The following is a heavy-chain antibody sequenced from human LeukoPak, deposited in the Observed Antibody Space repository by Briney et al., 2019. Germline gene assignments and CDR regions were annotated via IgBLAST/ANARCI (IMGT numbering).Heavy chain of an antibody. CDR3: AELGITMIGGV. CDR2: ISSSGSTI. D-gene: IGHD3-10*02. J-gene: IGHJ6*04. Sequence: GGSLRLSCVASGFTFSSYSMNWVRQAPGKGLEWVSYISSSGSTIYYADSVKGRFTISRDNAKNSLYLQMNSLRAEDTAVYYCAELGITMIGGVWGKGTTVTISS. V-gene: IGHV3-48*04. CDR1: GFTFSSYS.